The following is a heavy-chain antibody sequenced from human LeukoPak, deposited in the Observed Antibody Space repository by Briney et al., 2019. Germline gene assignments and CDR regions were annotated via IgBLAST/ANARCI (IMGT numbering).Heavy chain of an antibody. D-gene: IGHD4-23*01. CDR1: AFTFSSYA. CDR2: ISGSGGST. Sequence: GESLKISCAASAFTFSSYAMSWVRQAPGKGLEWVSVISGSGGSTYYADSVKGRFTISRDNSQNTLYLQMNNLRAEDTAVYYCAKDQANYGGNSFDYRGQGTLVTVSS. CDR3: AKDQANYGGNSFDY. J-gene: IGHJ4*02. V-gene: IGHV3-23*01.